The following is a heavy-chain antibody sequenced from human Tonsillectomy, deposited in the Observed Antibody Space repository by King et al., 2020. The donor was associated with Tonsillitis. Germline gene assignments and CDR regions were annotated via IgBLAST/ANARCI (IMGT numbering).Heavy chain of an antibody. J-gene: IGHJ6*02. D-gene: IGHD5-18*01. CDR3: ARILTGYSYGYRYYYYGMDV. Sequence: TLKESGPVLVKPTETLTLTCTVSGFSLRNARMGVSGIRQPPGKALEWLAHIFSYDEKSYTTSLKIRLNISKYTSKSQVVLTMTNMDPVDTATYYCARILTGYSYGYRYYYYGMDVWGQGTTVTVSS. CDR2: IFSYDEK. CDR1: GFSLRNARMG. V-gene: IGHV2-26*01.